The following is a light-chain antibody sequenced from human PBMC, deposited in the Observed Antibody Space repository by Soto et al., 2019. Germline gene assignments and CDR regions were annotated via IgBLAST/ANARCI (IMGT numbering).Light chain of an antibody. Sequence: DIQMTQSPSSLSASVGDRVTITCRASQIILSYLSWFQQKPGKAPKLLIYAASSLQSGVPSRFSGSGSGTDFTFTISSLQPEDIATYYCQQHDNLPITFGGGTKVDIK. CDR2: AAS. J-gene: IGKJ4*01. CDR1: QIILSY. V-gene: IGKV1-33*01. CDR3: QQHDNLPIT.